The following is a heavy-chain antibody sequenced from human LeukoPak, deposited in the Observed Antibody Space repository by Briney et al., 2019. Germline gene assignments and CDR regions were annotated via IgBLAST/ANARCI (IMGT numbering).Heavy chain of an antibody. D-gene: IGHD6-19*01. J-gene: IGHJ4*02. Sequence: PGESLRLSCSASGFTFSAYTMNWVRQAPGRGLEWVSSISSTSTYIYYADSVKGRFTISRDNAKNSLYLQMNSLRPDDTAVYYCARFGGIAVAGFKLHYFDYWGQGTLVTVSS. CDR1: GFTFSAYT. V-gene: IGHV3-21*01. CDR3: ARFGGIAVAGFKLHYFDY. CDR2: ISSTSTYI.